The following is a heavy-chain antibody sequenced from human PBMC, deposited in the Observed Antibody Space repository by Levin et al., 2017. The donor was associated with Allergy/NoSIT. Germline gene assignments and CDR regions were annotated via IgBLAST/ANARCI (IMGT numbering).Heavy chain of an antibody. D-gene: IGHD4-17*01. CDR3: AKDPAYGVNDFDY. J-gene: IGHJ4*02. CDR1: GFTFSSYA. V-gene: IGHV3-23*01. CDR2: ISGSGGNT. Sequence: HPGGSLRLSCAASGFTFSSYAMNWVRQAPGKGLEWVSAISGSGGNTYYADSVKGRFTISRDNSKNTLYLQMNSLRAEDTAVYYCAKDPAYGVNDFDYWGQGALVTVSS.